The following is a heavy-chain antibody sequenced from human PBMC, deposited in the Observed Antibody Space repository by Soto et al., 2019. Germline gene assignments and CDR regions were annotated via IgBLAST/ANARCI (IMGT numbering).Heavy chain of an antibody. CDR3: ARDQTILRYFDWSQLDAFDI. Sequence: GASVKVSCKASGYTFTSYDINWVRQATGQGLEWMGWMNPNSGNTGYAQKFQGRVTMTRNTSISTAYMELSSLRSEDTAVYYCARDQTILRYFDWSQLDAFDIWGQGTMVTVSS. J-gene: IGHJ3*02. V-gene: IGHV1-8*01. CDR2: MNPNSGNT. D-gene: IGHD3-9*01. CDR1: GYTFTSYD.